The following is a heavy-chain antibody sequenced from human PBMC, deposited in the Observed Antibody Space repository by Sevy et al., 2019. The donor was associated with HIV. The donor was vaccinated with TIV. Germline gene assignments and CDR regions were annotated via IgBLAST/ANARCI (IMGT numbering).Heavy chain of an antibody. D-gene: IGHD2-8*01. CDR1: GFTFSKYS. CDR3: AREGCTKPHDY. Sequence: QGGSLRLSCAASGFTFSKYSMSWVRQPPGKGLEWVSTLSFGCGEINYADSVKGRFTISRDNSKGSVYLQMNNLRPEDTAVYYCAREGCTKPHDYWGQGTLVTVSS. V-gene: IGHV3-23*01. CDR2: LSFGCGEI. J-gene: IGHJ4*02.